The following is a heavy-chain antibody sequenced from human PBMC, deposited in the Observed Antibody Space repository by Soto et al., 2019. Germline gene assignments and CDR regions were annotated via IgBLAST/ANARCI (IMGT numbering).Heavy chain of an antibody. J-gene: IGHJ4*02. CDR3: TRDTPGARWYFDY. Sequence: GASVKVSCKASGGTFSSYAISWVRQAPGQGLEWMGGIIPIFGTANYAQKFQGRVTITADESTSTAYMELSSLRSDDTAVYFCTRDTPGARWYFDYWGQGTLVTVSS. V-gene: IGHV1-69*13. D-gene: IGHD6-13*01. CDR1: GGTFSSYA. CDR2: IIPIFGTA.